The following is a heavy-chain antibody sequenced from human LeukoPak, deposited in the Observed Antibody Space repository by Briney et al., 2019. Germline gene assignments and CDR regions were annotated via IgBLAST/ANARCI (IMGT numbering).Heavy chain of an antibody. Sequence: GGSLRLSCAASGFTFSSYGMYWVRQAPGKGLEWVAVISYDGSNKYYADSVRGRFTISRDNSKNTLYLQVNSLGAEDTAVYYCAKDRYYYDSSGYYYMGYFQHWGQGTLVTVSS. V-gene: IGHV3-30*18. D-gene: IGHD3-22*01. J-gene: IGHJ1*01. CDR3: AKDRYYYDSSGYYYMGYFQH. CDR2: ISYDGSNK. CDR1: GFTFSSYG.